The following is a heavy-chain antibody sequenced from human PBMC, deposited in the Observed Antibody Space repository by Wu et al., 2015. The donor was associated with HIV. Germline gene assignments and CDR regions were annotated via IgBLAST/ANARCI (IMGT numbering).Heavy chain of an antibody. V-gene: IGHV1-69*05. CDR2: IIPIFGTA. CDR3: ASRGVVVPAAMAGGVRVWDV. D-gene: IGHD2-2*01. Sequence: QVQLVQSGAEVKKPGSSVKVSCKASGGTFSSYAISWVRQAPGQGLEWMGGIIPIFGTANYAQEFQGRVTITTDESTSTAYMELSSLRSEDTAVYYCASRGVVVPAAMAGGVRVWDVWGPRGPR. CDR1: GGTFSSYA. J-gene: IGHJ6*01.